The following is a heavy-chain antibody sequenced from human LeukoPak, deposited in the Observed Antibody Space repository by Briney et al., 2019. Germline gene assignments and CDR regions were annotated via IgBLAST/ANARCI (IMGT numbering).Heavy chain of an antibody. D-gene: IGHD1-26*01. J-gene: IGHJ4*02. CDR3: ARDRPPVGAIDY. Sequence: GGSLRLSCAASGFTFSDHPMNWVRRAPGEGLEWVSYISGGSDSIYYADSVKGRFTISRDNAKNSLYLQMNSLRDEDTAVYFCARDRPPVGAIDYWGQGTLVTVSS. CDR1: GFTFSDHP. V-gene: IGHV3-48*02. CDR2: ISGGSDSI.